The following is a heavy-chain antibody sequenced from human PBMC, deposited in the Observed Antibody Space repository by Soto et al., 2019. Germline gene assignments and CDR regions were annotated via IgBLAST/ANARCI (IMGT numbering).Heavy chain of an antibody. CDR3: ARLGYDTSGYYLDY. D-gene: IGHD3-22*01. Sequence: GESLKICCKGSGYSFTSYWITWVRQMPGKGLEWMGRIDPSDSYTNYSPSFQGHVTISADRSISTAYLQWSSLKASDTAMYFCARLGYDTSGYYLDYWGQGTLVTVSS. V-gene: IGHV5-10-1*01. J-gene: IGHJ4*02. CDR1: GYSFTSYW. CDR2: IDPSDSYT.